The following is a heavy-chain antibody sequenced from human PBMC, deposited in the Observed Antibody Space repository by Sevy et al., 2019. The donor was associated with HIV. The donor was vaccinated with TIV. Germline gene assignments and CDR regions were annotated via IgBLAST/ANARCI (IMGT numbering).Heavy chain of an antibody. V-gene: IGHV3-30*03. D-gene: IGHD3-3*01. Sequence: GGSLRLSCAASGFTFSNYDMHWVRQAPGKGLEWVTSISYDGTSNFYADSVEGRFTISRDNSKNTLNLQMSSLRPEDTAVYYCARGDACSEYWSIFKLLAPWGQGTLVTVSS. CDR2: ISYDGTSN. CDR1: GFTFSNYD. J-gene: IGHJ5*02. CDR3: ARGDACSEYWSIFKLLAP.